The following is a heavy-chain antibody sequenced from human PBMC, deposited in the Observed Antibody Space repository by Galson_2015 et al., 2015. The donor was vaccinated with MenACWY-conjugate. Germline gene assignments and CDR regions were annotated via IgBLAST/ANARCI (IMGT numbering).Heavy chain of an antibody. CDR2: ISPGDSNT. CDR1: GYSFTTYW. V-gene: IGHV5-51*01. Sequence: QSGAEVKKSGESLKISCQGSGYSFTTYWIAWVRQVPGRGLEWVGLISPGDSNTRYSPSFQGQVTISADKSISTAYLQWSSLKASDTAMYYCARHPPGGRGLDVWGQGTTVTVSS. J-gene: IGHJ6*02. D-gene: IGHD1-26*01. CDR3: ARHPPGGRGLDV.